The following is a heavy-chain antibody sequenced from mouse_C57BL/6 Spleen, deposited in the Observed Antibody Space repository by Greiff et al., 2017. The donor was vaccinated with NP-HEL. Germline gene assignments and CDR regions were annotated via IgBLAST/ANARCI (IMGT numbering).Heavy chain of an antibody. D-gene: IGHD2-3*01. CDR2: ISSGSSTI. Sequence: EVQVVESGGGLVKPGGSLKLSCAASGFTFSDYGMHWVRQAPEKGLEWVAYISSGSSTIYYADTVKGRFTISRDNAKNTLFLQMTSLRSEDTAMYYWARWGWLLRFYYFDYWGQGTTLTVSS. J-gene: IGHJ2*01. CDR3: ARWGWLLRFYYFDY. V-gene: IGHV5-17*01. CDR1: GFTFSDYG.